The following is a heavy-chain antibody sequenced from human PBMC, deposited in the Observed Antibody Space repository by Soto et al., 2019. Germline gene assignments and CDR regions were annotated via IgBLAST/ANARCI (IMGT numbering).Heavy chain of an antibody. CDR2: INAGNGNT. Sequence: GASVKVSCMPSGYTFTSYAMHRVRQAPGQRLEWMGWINAGNGNTKYSQKFQGRAPITRETSARTAYMELSSLRSEDTAVYYCATRSTVTTGAADYYYYYMDVWGKGSAVTVSS. V-gene: IGHV1-3*01. CDR1: GYTFTSYA. D-gene: IGHD4-4*01. J-gene: IGHJ6*03. CDR3: ATRSTVTTGAADYYYYYMDV.